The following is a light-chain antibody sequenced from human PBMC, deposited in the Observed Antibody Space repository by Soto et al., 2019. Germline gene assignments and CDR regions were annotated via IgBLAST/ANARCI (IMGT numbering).Light chain of an antibody. CDR1: QDVSNY. Sequence: DIQMTQSPSSLSASVGDRATITFQASQDVSNYLNWYQQKLGKAPKLLIYDASNLETGVPSRFSGSGSGTYFSFTISSLQPEDFATYYCQQYSNLITFGQGTRLEN. CDR2: DAS. V-gene: IGKV1-33*01. J-gene: IGKJ5*01. CDR3: QQYSNLIT.